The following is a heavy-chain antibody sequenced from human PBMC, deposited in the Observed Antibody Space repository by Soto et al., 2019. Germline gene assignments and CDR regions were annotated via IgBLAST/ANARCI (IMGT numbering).Heavy chain of an antibody. V-gene: IGHV1-18*01. CDR3: ARSPGYSSGWYDY. CDR1: GYTFTSYG. D-gene: IGHD6-19*01. Sequence: GASLKVSCNASGYTFTSYGIICVRHSPGQGLEWMGWISAYNGNTNYAQKLQGRVTMTTDTSTSTAYMELRSLRSDDTAVYYCARSPGYSSGWYDYWGQGTLVTVSS. CDR2: ISAYNGNT. J-gene: IGHJ4*02.